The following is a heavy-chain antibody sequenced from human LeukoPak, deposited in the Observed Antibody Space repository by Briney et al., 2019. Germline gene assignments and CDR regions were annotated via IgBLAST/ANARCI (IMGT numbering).Heavy chain of an antibody. CDR1: GFTFSSYG. V-gene: IGHV3-30*18. D-gene: IGHD2-8*02. Sequence: PGESLRLSCAASGFTFSSYGMQWVRQAPGKGLAWVAVISHDGTVSYYADSVKGRFTISRDNSKNTLDLQMSSLSIEDTAVYFCAKDGISVPVLYATPNNWFDPWGQGTLVTVSS. CDR3: AKDGISVPVLYATPNNWFDP. J-gene: IGHJ5*02. CDR2: ISHDGTVS.